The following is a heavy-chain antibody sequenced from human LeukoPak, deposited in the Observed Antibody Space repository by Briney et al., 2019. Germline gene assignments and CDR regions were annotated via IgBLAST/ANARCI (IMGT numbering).Heavy chain of an antibody. Sequence: GGSLRLSCAASGFTFSDYSMNWVRQAPGKGLEWISYIGIDSGNTNYADSVKGRFTISGDKAKNSLYLQMNSLRVEDTAVYYCARDYEYAFDNWGQGTLVTVSS. D-gene: IGHD5-12*01. J-gene: IGHJ4*02. V-gene: IGHV3-48*01. CDR3: ARDYEYAFDN. CDR2: IGIDSGNT. CDR1: GFTFSDYS.